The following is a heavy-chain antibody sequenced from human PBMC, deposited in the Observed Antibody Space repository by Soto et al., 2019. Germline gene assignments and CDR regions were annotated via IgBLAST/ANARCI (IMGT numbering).Heavy chain of an antibody. CDR3: VRMGFSGGGYLSYYYYGMDI. V-gene: IGHV5-51*01. CDR2: IYPDESDT. Sequence: GESLKISCKGSGYSLTKYLIGWVRQMPGKSLEWMAIIYPDESDTRYSPSFQGQVTISADKSISTAYLQWSSLKASDTAMYYCVRMGFSGGGYLSYYYYGMDIWGQGTTVTVSS. J-gene: IGHJ6*02. CDR1: GYSLTKYL. D-gene: IGHD5-12*01.